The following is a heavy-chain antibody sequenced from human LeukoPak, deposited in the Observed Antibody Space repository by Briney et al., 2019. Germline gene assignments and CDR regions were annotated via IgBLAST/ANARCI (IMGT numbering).Heavy chain of an antibody. D-gene: IGHD3-22*01. J-gene: IGHJ4*02. Sequence: PGGSLRLSCAASGFTFSSYGMHWVRQAPGKGLEWVAIVWSDGNKKYYADSVKGRFTISRDNAKNSLYLQMNSLRAEDTAVYYCARANHYYDSSGYLAHWGQGTLVTVSS. CDR3: ARANHYYDSSGYLAH. CDR1: GFTFSSYG. V-gene: IGHV3-33*01. CDR2: VWSDGNKK.